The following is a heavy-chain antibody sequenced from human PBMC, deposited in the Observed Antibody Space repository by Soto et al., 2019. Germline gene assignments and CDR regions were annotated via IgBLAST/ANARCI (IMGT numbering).Heavy chain of an antibody. V-gene: IGHV3-53*01. J-gene: IGHJ3*02. CDR1: GFTVSSNY. CDR2: IYSGGST. CDR3: ARYCSGGSCYSHLDAFDI. Sequence: GGSLRLSCAASGFTVSSNYMSWGRPAPGKGLERVSVIYSGGSTYYADSVKGRFTISRDNSKNTLYLQMNSLRAEDTAVYYCARYCSGGSCYSHLDAFDIWGQGTMVTVSS. D-gene: IGHD2-15*01.